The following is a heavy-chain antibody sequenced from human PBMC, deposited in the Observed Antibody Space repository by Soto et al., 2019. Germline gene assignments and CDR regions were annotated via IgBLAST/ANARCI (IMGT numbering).Heavy chain of an antibody. Sequence: SFALQWVGQGPPKGLDWLPLFSYDETNKYHAHSVKGRFTISSDNSMNTLYLQLTSLRPEDTAVYFFSISTALPATPEFDYCCQAPLVTLSS. CDR1: SFA. D-gene: IGHD2-15*01. CDR2: FSYDETNK. V-gene: IGHV3-30-3*01. CDR3: SISTALPATPEFDY. J-gene: IGHJ4*02.